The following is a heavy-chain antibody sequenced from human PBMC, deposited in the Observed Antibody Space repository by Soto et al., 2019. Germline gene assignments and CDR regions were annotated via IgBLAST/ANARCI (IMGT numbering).Heavy chain of an antibody. CDR2: ITPFNGNT. J-gene: IGHJ1*01. CDR1: GYTFTYRY. CDR3: AGDSSGYYYGYFQH. Sequence: SVKVSCKASGYTFTYRYLHWVRQAPGQALEWMGWITPFNGNTNYAQKSQDRVTITRDRSMSTAYMELSSLRSEDTAMYYCAGDSSGYYYGYFQHWGQGTLVTVSS. D-gene: IGHD3-22*01. V-gene: IGHV1-45*02.